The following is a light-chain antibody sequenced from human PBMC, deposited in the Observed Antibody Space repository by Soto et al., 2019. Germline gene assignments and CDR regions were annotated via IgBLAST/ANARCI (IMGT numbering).Light chain of an antibody. Sequence: AIRMTQSPSSFSASTGDRVTITCRASQGISSYLAWYQQKPGQAPKLLIYAASILQSGVPSRFSGSGSGTDFTLTISCLQSDVFATYYFQQYYSYPRSFGQGTRLDIK. CDR1: QGISSY. V-gene: IGKV1-8*01. CDR3: QQYYSYPRS. J-gene: IGKJ5*01. CDR2: AAS.